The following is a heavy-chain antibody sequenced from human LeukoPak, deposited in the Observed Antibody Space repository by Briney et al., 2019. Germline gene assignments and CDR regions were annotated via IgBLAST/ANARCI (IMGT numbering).Heavy chain of an antibody. D-gene: IGHD3/OR15-3a*01. CDR2: ISWNSGSI. CDR1: GFTFDDYA. CDR3: AKDIEGTGYYFDY. Sequence: GGSLRLSCAASGFTFDDYAMHWVRQAPGKGLEWVSGISWNSGSIGYADSVMGRFTISRDNAKNSLYLQMNSLRAEDTALYYCAKDIEGTGYYFDYWGQGTLVTVSS. V-gene: IGHV3-9*01. J-gene: IGHJ4*02.